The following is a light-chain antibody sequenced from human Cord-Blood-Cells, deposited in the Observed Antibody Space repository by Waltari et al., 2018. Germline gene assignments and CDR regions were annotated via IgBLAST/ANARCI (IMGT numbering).Light chain of an antibody. J-gene: IGLJ3*02. CDR1: TGAVTSGHY. Sequence: QAVVTQEPSLTVSPGGTVNLTCGSSTGAVTSGHYPYWFQQKPGQAPRTLLYDTSNKHSWTPARFSGSLLGGKAALTLSGAQPEDEAEYYCLLSYSGARGVFGGGTKLTVL. V-gene: IGLV7-46*01. CDR2: DTS. CDR3: LLSYSGARGV.